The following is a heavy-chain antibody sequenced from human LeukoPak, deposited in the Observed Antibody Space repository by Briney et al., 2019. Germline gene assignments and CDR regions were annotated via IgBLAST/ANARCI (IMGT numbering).Heavy chain of an antibody. CDR1: GFTFSDYY. CDR2: ISSSSSYA. CDR3: ARGGYGDYVIVY. V-gene: IGHV3-11*06. Sequence: PGGSLRLSCAASGFTFSDYYMSWIRQAPGKGLEWVSYISSSSSYANYADSVKGRFTISRDNAKNSLYLQMNSLRAEDTAVYYCARGGYGDYVIVYWGQGTLVTVSS. J-gene: IGHJ4*02. D-gene: IGHD4-17*01.